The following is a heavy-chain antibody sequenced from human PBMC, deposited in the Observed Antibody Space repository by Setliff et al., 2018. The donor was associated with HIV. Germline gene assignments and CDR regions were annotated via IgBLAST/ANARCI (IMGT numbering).Heavy chain of an antibody. Sequence: SETLSLTCTVSGGSISSYYWSWIRQPPGKGLEWIGYIYYSGNTNYNPSLKSRVTLSVDTSKHQFSLKLSSVTAADTAVYYCARVQMAYAAFDVWGQGTMVTVSS. CDR2: IYYSGNT. V-gene: IGHV4-59*01. D-gene: IGHD4-17*01. CDR1: GGSISSYY. CDR3: ARVQMAYAAFDV. J-gene: IGHJ3*01.